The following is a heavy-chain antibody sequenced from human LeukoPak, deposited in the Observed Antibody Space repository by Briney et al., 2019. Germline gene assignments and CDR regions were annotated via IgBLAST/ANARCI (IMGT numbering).Heavy chain of an antibody. CDR1: GFTFSSYW. D-gene: IGHD1-26*01. Sequence: GGSLRLSCAASGFTFSSYWMNWARQAPGKGLEWVSTIGDNGDSTYYADSVKGRFTISRDNSKNTLFLQMNSLRAEDTAVYYCARGGSYPNDPFDIWGQGTMVTVTS. CDR2: IGDNGDST. J-gene: IGHJ3*02. V-gene: IGHV3-23*01. CDR3: ARGGSYPNDPFDI.